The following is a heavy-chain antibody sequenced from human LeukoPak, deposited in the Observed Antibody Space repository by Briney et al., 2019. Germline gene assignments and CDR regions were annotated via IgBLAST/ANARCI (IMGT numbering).Heavy chain of an antibody. CDR2: IRYDGSNK. D-gene: IGHD6-25*01. Sequence: GGSLRLSCAASGFTICGYGMYWVRQAPGKGLEWVAFIRYDGSNKYYADSVKGRFTISRDNSKNTLYLQMNSLRAEDTAVYYCAKGGHTYYYYYMDVWGKGTTVTVSS. CDR1: GFTICGYG. J-gene: IGHJ6*03. CDR3: AKGGHTYYYYYMDV. V-gene: IGHV3-30*02.